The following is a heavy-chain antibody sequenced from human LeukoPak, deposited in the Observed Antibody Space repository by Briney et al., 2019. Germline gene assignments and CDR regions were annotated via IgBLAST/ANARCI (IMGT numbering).Heavy chain of an antibody. CDR3: ARHVVRSRFSPLDS. Sequence: PSETLSLTCTVSDGSISSTSYYWGWIRQPPGKGLEWIGSISYSGSTYYNPSLRSRVTISVDTSKNQLSLKLSSVTAADTAVYYCARHVVRSRFSPLDSWGQGTLVTVSS. CDR2: ISYSGST. D-gene: IGHD6-6*01. J-gene: IGHJ4*02. CDR1: DGSISSTSYY. V-gene: IGHV4-39*01.